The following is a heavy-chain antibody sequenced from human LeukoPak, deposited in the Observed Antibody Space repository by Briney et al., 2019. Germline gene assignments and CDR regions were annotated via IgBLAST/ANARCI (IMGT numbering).Heavy chain of an antibody. D-gene: IGHD3-10*01. Sequence: GASVKVSCKASGYTFTSYDINWVRQATGQGLEWMGWMNPNSGNTNYAQNFRDTVTMTTDTSTNTAYMELRSLRSDDTAIYYCARLLLGSQSRGFEYWGQGTLVTVSS. CDR3: ARLLLGSQSRGFEY. CDR2: MNPNSGNT. V-gene: IGHV1-8*01. J-gene: IGHJ4*02. CDR1: GYTFTSYD.